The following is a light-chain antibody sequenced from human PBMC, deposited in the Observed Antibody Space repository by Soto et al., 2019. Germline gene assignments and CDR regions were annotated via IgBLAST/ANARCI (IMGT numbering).Light chain of an antibody. J-gene: IGKJ2*01. Sequence: EIVMTQSPATLSVSPGERATLSCRASQTVGSNLAWYQQKRGQAPRLLIYDASTRATGIPARFSGSGSGTDCTLTISSLQSEDFALYYCQQYNYWPRTFGQGSKLEIK. CDR2: DAS. CDR3: QQYNYWPRT. V-gene: IGKV3D-15*01. CDR1: QTVGSN.